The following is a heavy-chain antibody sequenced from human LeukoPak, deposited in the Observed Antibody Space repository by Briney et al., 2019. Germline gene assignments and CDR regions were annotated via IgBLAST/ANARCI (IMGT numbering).Heavy chain of an antibody. CDR3: ARATYYYDSSGYYFSAPLFDY. Sequence: SSVKVSCKASGGTFSSYAISWVRQAPGQGLEWMGRIIPIFGTANYAQKFQGRVTITTDESTSTAYMELSSLRSEDTAVYYCARATYYYDSSGYYFSAPLFDYWRQGTLVTVSS. CDR1: GGTFSSYA. V-gene: IGHV1-69*05. CDR2: IIPIFGTA. D-gene: IGHD3-22*01. J-gene: IGHJ4*02.